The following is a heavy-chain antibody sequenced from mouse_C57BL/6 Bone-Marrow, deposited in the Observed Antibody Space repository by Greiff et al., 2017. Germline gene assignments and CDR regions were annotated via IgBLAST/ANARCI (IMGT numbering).Heavy chain of an antibody. J-gene: IGHJ4*01. CDR1: GYSFTDYY. Sequence: VQLKESGPELVKPGASVKISCKASGYSFTDYYMNWVKQSNGKSLEWIGVINPNYGTTSYNQKFKGKATLTVDQSSSTAYMQLNSLTSEYAAVYYCARGYDYDYAMDYWGRGTAVTVSS. D-gene: IGHD2-4*01. CDR2: INPNYGTT. V-gene: IGHV1-39*01. CDR3: ARGYDYDYAMDY.